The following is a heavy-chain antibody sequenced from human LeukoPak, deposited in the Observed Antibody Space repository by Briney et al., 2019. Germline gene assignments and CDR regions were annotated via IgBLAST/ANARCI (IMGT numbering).Heavy chain of an antibody. Sequence: ASVKVSCKASGYTFTSYDINWVRRATGQGLEWMGWMNPNSGNTGYAQKFQGRVTMTRNTSISTAYMELSSLRSEDTAVYYCARGVRRRGDGYNTYYFDYWGQGTLVTVSS. CDR1: GYTFTSYD. D-gene: IGHD5-24*01. CDR3: ARGVRRRGDGYNTYYFDY. CDR2: MNPNSGNT. V-gene: IGHV1-8*01. J-gene: IGHJ4*02.